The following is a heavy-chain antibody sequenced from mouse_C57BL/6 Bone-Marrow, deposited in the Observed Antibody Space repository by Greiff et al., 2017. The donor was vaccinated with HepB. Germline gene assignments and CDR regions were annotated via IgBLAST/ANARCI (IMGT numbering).Heavy chain of an antibody. V-gene: IGHV7-3*01. CDR2: IRNKANGYTT. CDR1: GFTFTDYY. Sequence: EVKLMESGGGLVQPGGSLSLSCAASGFTFTDYYMSWVRQPPGKALEWLGFIRNKANGYTTEYSASVKGRFTISRDNSQSILYLQMNALRAEDSATYYCASPSRDWYFDVWGTGTTVTVSS. CDR3: ASPSRDWYFDV. J-gene: IGHJ1*03.